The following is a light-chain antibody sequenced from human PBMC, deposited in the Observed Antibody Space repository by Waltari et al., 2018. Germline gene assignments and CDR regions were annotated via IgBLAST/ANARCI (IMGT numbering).Light chain of an antibody. CDR1: QSVSNS. CDR2: DAS. J-gene: IGKJ5*01. CDR3: QLRTSWPKT. Sequence: EVVLTQSPATLSLSPGERATLSCRASQSVSNSLAWYRQKPGQAPSLLIYDASTRAAGIPDRFSGSGSGTDFTLTISSLEAEDVAVYYCQLRTSWPKTFGQGTRLEIK. V-gene: IGKV3-11*01.